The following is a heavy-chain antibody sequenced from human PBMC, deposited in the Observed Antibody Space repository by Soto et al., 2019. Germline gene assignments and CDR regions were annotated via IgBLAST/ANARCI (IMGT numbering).Heavy chain of an antibody. Sequence: EVQLVESGGGLVKPGGSLRLSCAASGFIFRNFDMNWVRQAPGKGLEWVSSMSSSSSYIYYADSVKGRFSISRDNAKNSLYMQMNSLRPEDTAVYYCASATTVGWPAQGYWGQGTLVTVFS. V-gene: IGHV3-21*01. CDR2: MSSSSSYI. CDR3: ASATTVGWPAQGY. D-gene: IGHD1-1*01. J-gene: IGHJ4*02. CDR1: GFIFRNFD.